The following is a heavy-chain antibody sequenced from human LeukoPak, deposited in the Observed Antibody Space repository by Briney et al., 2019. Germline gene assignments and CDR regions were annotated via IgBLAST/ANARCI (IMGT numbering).Heavy chain of an antibody. CDR1: GVSISSYY. CDR2: IYTSGST. D-gene: IGHD3-22*01. Sequence: SETLSLTCTVSGVSISSYYWSWVRQPAGKGVEWVGRIYTSGSTNYNPSLNSRVPMSVDTSKHQFSLKLSSVTAADTAVYYCARAVDSSGYTPYYFDYWGQGTLVTVSS. J-gene: IGHJ4*02. V-gene: IGHV4-4*07. CDR3: ARAVDSSGYTPYYFDY.